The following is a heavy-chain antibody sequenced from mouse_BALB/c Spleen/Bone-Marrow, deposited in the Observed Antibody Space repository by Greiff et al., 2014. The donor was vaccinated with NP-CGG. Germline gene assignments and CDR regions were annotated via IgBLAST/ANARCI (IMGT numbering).Heavy chain of an antibody. D-gene: IGHD1-1*01. V-gene: IGHV7-3*02. Sequence: EVKLVESGGGLVQPGGSLRFSCATSGFTFTDYYMSWVRQPPGKGLEWMGFIRNKANGYTTEYSASVKGRFTISRDNSQSILYLQMNTLRTEESATYYCANDGSCGSNWCFDVWGAGTPVTVSS. CDR3: ANDGSCGSNWCFDV. CDR2: IRNKANGYTT. J-gene: IGHJ1*01. CDR1: GFTFTDYY.